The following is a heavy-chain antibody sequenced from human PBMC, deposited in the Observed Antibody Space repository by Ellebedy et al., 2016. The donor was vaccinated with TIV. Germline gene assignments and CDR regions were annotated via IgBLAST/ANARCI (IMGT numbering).Heavy chain of an antibody. Sequence: GGSLRLSXAASGFTFSSYGVHWVRQAPGKGLEWVAVIWYDGSNKYYADSVKGRFTISRDNSKNTLYLQMNSLRAEDTAVYYCARDLGSGWPDFDYWGQGTLVTVSS. J-gene: IGHJ4*02. CDR2: IWYDGSNK. CDR1: GFTFSSYG. D-gene: IGHD6-19*01. V-gene: IGHV3-33*01. CDR3: ARDLGSGWPDFDY.